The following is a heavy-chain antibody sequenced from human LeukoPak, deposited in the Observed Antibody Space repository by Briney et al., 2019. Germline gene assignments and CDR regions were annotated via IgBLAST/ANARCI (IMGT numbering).Heavy chain of an antibody. J-gene: IGHJ5*02. D-gene: IGHD2-15*01. CDR1: GGTISSYY. CDR2: IYYSGST. CDR3: ATTPNCRGGSCYSRWFDP. Sequence: SETLSLTCTVSGGTISSYYWSWIRQPPGKGLEWIGYIYYSGSTNYNPSLKRRVTISVDTSKNQFSLKLSSVTAADTAVYYCATTPNCRGGSCYSRWFDPWGQGTLVTVSS. V-gene: IGHV4-59*01.